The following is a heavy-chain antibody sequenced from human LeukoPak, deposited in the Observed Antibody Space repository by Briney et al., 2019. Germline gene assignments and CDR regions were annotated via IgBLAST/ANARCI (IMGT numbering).Heavy chain of an antibody. D-gene: IGHD3-10*01. CDR2: IKSKTDGGTT. Sequence: PGRSLRLSCAASGFTFSSYAMHWVRQAPGKGLEWVGRIKSKTDGGTTDYAAPVKGRFTISRDDSKNTLYLQMSSLKTEDTAVYYCTTDHPWFGELLYYFDYWGQGTLVTVSS. CDR3: TTDHPWFGELLYYFDY. CDR1: GFTFSSYA. J-gene: IGHJ4*02. V-gene: IGHV3-15*01.